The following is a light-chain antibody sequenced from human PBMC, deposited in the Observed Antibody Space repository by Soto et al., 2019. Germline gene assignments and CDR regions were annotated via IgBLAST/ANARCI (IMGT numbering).Light chain of an antibody. Sequence: EVVVTQSLGTLSLSPGERATLSCRASQSVDSSTLAWYQQKPGQAPRLLISGASKRATGTPDRFSGSGSGTDFTLTISRLEPEDFAVYYCQHFDDSLTFGGGTKVEIK. CDR1: QSVDSST. CDR3: QHFDDSLT. CDR2: GAS. V-gene: IGKV3-20*01. J-gene: IGKJ4*01.